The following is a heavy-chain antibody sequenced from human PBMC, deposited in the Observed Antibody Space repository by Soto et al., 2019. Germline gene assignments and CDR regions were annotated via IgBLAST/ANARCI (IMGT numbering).Heavy chain of an antibody. J-gene: IGHJ4*02. CDR2: INPDSGVT. D-gene: IGHD2-8*02. V-gene: IGHV1-2*02. CDR3: ARDTGRSLASARFDD. CDR1: GYTFTGYY. Sequence: QVQLVQSGAEVKKPGASVKVSCEASGYTFTGYYIHWVRQAPGQGLEWMGWINPDSGVTNNAQKFQGRVTMTGDTSLSTAYMELSRLRSDDTAVYYCARDTGRSLASARFDDWGQGTLVTVSS.